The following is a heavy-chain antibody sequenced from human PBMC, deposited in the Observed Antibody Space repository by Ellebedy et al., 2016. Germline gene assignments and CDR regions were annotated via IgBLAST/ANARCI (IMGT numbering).Heavy chain of an antibody. CDR1: GGSFSGYY. Sequence: GSLRLSXAVYGGSFSGYYWSWIRQPPGKGLEWIGEINHSGSTNYNPSLKSRVTISVDTSKNQFSLKLSSVTAADTAVYYCARPKVGMATLKAYYGMDVWGQGTTVTVSS. CDR2: INHSGST. V-gene: IGHV4-34*01. CDR3: ARPKVGMATLKAYYGMDV. D-gene: IGHD5-24*01. J-gene: IGHJ6*02.